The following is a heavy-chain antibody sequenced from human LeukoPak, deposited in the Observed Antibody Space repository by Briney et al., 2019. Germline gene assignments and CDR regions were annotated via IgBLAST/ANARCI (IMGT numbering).Heavy chain of an antibody. Sequence: PGGSLRLSCAASGFSFTSYWMSWVRQAPGKGLEWVSGINWNGGSTGYADSVKGRFTISRDNAKNSLYLQMNSLRAEDTALYYCARGDYSDYYYYMDVWGKGTTVTVSS. J-gene: IGHJ6*03. CDR3: ARGDYSDYYYYMDV. CDR1: GFSFTSYW. CDR2: INWNGGST. D-gene: IGHD4-17*01. V-gene: IGHV3-20*04.